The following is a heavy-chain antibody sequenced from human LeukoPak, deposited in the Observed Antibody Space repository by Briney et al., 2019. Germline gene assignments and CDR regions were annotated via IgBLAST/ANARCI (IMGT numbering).Heavy chain of an antibody. CDR3: ALLGLN. J-gene: IGHJ4*02. V-gene: IGHV3-23*01. D-gene: IGHD2-15*01. CDR2: IAGSGYTT. Sequence: PGGSLSLSCVGSGFSFSSYSMSWVRQPPGKGLEWVSSIAGSGYTTYYPDSVKRRSTISRDNSKNTVYLQMNSLRAEDTAVYYCALLGLNWGQGTLVSVSS. CDR1: GFSFSSYS.